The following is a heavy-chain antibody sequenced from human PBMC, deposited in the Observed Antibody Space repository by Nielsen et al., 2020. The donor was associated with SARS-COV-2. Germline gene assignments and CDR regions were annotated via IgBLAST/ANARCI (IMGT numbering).Heavy chain of an antibody. CDR3: ARDIAVTGSPLHYFDY. J-gene: IGHJ4*02. CDR1: GYTFHKFA. Sequence: ASVQVSCKTSGYTFHKFALNWVRQAPGQGLEWMGWIDTNTGNPTYAQGFTGRFVFSLDTSVSTAYLQISGLKAEDTAVYYCARDIAVTGSPLHYFDYWAQ. D-gene: IGHD6-19*01. V-gene: IGHV7-4-1*02. CDR2: IDTNTGNP.